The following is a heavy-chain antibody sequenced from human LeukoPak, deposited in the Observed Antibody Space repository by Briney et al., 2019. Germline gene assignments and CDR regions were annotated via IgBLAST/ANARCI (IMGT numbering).Heavy chain of an antibody. CDR3: ARAKDYGGNPFDY. J-gene: IGHJ4*02. D-gene: IGHD4-23*01. Sequence: ASVKVSCKASGYTFTSYGISWVRQAPGQGLEWMGWINPNSGGTNYAQKFQGRVTMTRDTSISTAYMELSRLRSDDTAVYYCARAKDYGGNPFDYWGQGTLFTVSS. V-gene: IGHV1-2*02. CDR1: GYTFTSYG. CDR2: INPNSGGT.